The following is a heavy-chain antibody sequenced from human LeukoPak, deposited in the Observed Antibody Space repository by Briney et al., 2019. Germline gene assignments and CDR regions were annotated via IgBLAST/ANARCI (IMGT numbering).Heavy chain of an antibody. CDR1: GGSMSGHF. V-gene: IGHV4-34*01. J-gene: IGHJ4*02. D-gene: IGHD3-22*01. Sequence: SETLSLTCNVSGGSMSGHFWIWFRQPPGKGLEWIGEINHSGSTNYNPSLKSRVTISVDTSKNQFSLKLSSVTAADTAVYYCARAGAYYYDSSGYYPYYFDYWGQGTLVTVSS. CDR2: INHSGST. CDR3: ARAGAYYYDSSGYYPYYFDY.